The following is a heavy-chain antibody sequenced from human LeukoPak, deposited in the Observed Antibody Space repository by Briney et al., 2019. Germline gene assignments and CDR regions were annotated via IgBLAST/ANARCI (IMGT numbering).Heavy chain of an antibody. CDR3: AKPDGIAATEV. J-gene: IGHJ4*02. V-gene: IGHV3-23*01. D-gene: IGHD6-6*01. CDR1: GFIFSSYS. CDR2: ISGSGGNT. Sequence: GGSLRLSCAATGFIFSSYSMSWVRQAPGKALEWASSISGSGGNTYYADSVKGRFTISRDNSKNTLSLQMNSLRAEDTAIYYCAKPDGIAATEVWGQGTLVTVSS.